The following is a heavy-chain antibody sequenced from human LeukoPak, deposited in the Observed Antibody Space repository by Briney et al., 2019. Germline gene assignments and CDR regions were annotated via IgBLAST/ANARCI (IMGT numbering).Heavy chain of an antibody. D-gene: IGHD3-10*01. CDR2: IYTSGGT. CDR3: ARDPRYYGSGSYHNWFDP. Sequence: SETLSLTCTVSGGSISSYYWSWIRQPAGKGLEWIGRIYTSGGTNYNPSLKSRVTMSVDTSKNQFSLKLSSVTAADTAVYYCARDPRYYGSGSYHNWFDPWGQGTLVTVSS. CDR1: GGSISSYY. V-gene: IGHV4-4*07. J-gene: IGHJ5*02.